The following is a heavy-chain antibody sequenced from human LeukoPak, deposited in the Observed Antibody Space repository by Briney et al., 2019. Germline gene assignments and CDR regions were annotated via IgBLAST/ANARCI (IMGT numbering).Heavy chain of an antibody. CDR3: ARDGGGFTSSWYGYFDY. V-gene: IGHV3-74*01. D-gene: IGHD3-16*01. CDR2: INSDGSST. J-gene: IGHJ4*02. CDR1: GFTFSSYW. Sequence: GGSLRLSCAASGFTFSSYWMHWVRQAPGKGLVWVSRINSDGSSTSYADSVKGRFTISRDNAKNTLYLQMNSLRVDDTAVYYCARDGGGFTSSWYGYFDYWGQGTLVSVSS.